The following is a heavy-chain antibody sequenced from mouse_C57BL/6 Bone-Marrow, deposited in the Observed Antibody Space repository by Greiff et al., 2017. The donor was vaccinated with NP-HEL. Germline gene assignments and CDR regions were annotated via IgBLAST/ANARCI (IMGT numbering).Heavy chain of an antibody. J-gene: IGHJ1*03. Sequence: VQRVESGPELVKPGASVKISCKASGYAFSSSWMNWVQQRPGKGLAWIGRIYPGDGDTTSNGQFKGKATLHADNSSSTPYMQLSSLTSEDSAVYFCARSSSGWYFDVWGTGTTVTVSS. CDR3: ARSSSGWYFDV. V-gene: IGHV1-82*01. D-gene: IGHD1-1*01. CDR1: GYAFSSSW. CDR2: IYPGDGDT.